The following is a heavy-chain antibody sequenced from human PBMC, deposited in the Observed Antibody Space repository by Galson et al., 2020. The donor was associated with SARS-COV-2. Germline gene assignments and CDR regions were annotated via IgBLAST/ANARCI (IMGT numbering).Heavy chain of an antibody. CDR2: IDNDGSST. CDR1: GFTFSSYW. CDR3: ARGTAMVPGFVY. D-gene: IGHD5-18*01. J-gene: IGHJ5*01. V-gene: IGHV3-74*01. Sequence: GESLKISCAASGFTFSSYWIHWVRQAPGKGLVWVSRIDNDGSSTSYADSVKSRFTISRDNAKNQLFLQMNRLRGEDTALYFCARGTAMVPGFVYWGHGTLVTVSS.